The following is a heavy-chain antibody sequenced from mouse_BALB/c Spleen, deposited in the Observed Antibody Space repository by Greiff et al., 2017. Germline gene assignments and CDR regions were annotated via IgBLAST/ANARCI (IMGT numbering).Heavy chain of an antibody. CDR1: GYTFTSYT. Sequence: VQLQQSGAELARPGASVKMFCKASGYTFTSYTLHWVKQRPGQGLEWIGYINPSSGYTNYNQQFKDKATLTADQSSSTAYMQLSSLTSEDSAVYYCARSEYGNYWYFDVWGAGTTVTVSS. D-gene: IGHD2-10*02. V-gene: IGHV1-4*01. J-gene: IGHJ1*01. CDR3: ARSEYGNYWYFDV. CDR2: INPSSGYT.